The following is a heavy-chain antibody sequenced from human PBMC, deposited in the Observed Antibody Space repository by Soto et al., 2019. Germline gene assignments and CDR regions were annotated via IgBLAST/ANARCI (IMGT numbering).Heavy chain of an antibody. V-gene: IGHV3-30*18. J-gene: IGHJ6*02. CDR1: GFTFSSYG. Sequence: GGSLRLSCAASGFTFSSYGMHWVRQAPGKGLEWVAVISYDGSNKYYADSVKGRFTISRDNSKNTLYLQMNSLRAEDTAVYYCAKDQPYSSSYYYYGMDVWGQGTTVTVSS. CDR2: ISYDGSNK. CDR3: AKDQPYSSSYYYYGMDV. D-gene: IGHD6-6*01.